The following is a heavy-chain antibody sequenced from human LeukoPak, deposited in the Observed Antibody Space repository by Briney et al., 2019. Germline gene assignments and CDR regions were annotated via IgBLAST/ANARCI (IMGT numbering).Heavy chain of an antibody. V-gene: IGHV5-51*01. CDR3: ARLLVVPATYGSQPNYYYYYYMDV. CDR1: GYSFTSYW. CDR2: IYPGDSDT. J-gene: IGHJ6*03. Sequence: GESLKISCKGAGYSFTSYWIGWVRQMPGKGLEWMGIIYPGDSDTRYSPSFQGQVTISADKSISTAYLQWSSLKASDTAMYYCARLLVVPATYGSQPNYYYYYYMDVWGKGTTVTVSS. D-gene: IGHD2-2*01.